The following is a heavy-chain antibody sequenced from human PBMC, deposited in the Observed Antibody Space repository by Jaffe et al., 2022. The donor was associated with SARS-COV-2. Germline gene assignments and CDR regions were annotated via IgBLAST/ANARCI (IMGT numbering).Heavy chain of an antibody. CDR2: IIPIFGTV. J-gene: IGHJ4*02. CDR3: ARGGYGSGSDDY. V-gene: IGHV1-69*01. D-gene: IGHD3-10*01. CDR1: GGTFSSYP. Sequence: QVQLVQSGAEVKKPGSSVKVSCKASGGTFSSYPITWVRQAPGQGLEWMGGIIPIFGTVNYAQKFRGRVTITADESTSTAYMELSSLRSEDTAVYYCARGGYGSGSDDYWGQGTLVTVSS.